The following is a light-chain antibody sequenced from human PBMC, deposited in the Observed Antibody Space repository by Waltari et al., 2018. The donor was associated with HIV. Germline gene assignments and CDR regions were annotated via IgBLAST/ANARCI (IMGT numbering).Light chain of an antibody. CDR2: GAS. Sequence: EIVLTQSPGTLSLSPGERAILSCRASQSMSSIYFNWYQQKPGQAPRLLIYGASNRATGIPDRFSGSGSGTDFTLTISRLEPEDFAVYYCQQSTSSITFGQGTRLEIK. CDR3: QQSTSSIT. CDR1: QSMSSIY. V-gene: IGKV3-20*01. J-gene: IGKJ5*01.